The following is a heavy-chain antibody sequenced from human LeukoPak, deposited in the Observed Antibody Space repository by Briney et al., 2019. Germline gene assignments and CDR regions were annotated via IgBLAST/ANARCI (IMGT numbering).Heavy chain of an antibody. CDR1: GFTFSSYS. J-gene: IGHJ4*02. CDR2: ISSSSSYI. CDR3: ARDDPDSSGYADY. Sequence: GGSLRLSCAASGFTFSSYSMNWVRQAPGKGLEWVSSISSSSSYIYYADSVKGRFTISRDNAKNSLYLQMNSPRAEDTAVYYCARDDPDSSGYADYWGQGTLVTVSS. V-gene: IGHV3-21*01. D-gene: IGHD3-22*01.